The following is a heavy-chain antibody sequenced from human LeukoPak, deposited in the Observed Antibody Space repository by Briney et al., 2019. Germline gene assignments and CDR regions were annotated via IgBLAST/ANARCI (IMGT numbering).Heavy chain of an antibody. CDR3: ARGTRGVNSPYFDY. D-gene: IGHD4-23*01. CDR2: ISAYNGNT. Sequence: ASVKVSCKASGYTFTSYGISWVRQAPGQGLEWMGWISAYNGNTNYAQKLQGRVTMTTDTSMSTAYMELRSLRSDDTAVYYCARGTRGVNSPYFDYWGQGTLVTVSS. CDR1: GYTFTSYG. V-gene: IGHV1-18*01. J-gene: IGHJ4*02.